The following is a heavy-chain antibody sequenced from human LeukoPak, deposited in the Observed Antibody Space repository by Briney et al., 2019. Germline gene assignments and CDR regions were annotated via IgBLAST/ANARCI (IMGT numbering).Heavy chain of an antibody. J-gene: IGHJ4*02. CDR3: ARCPRWAHFDY. Sequence: PGGSLRLSCAASGFIFSNYEMNWVRQAPGKGLEWVSYISSSGRAIYYADSVKGRFTVSRDNAKNSLYLQMNSLRAEDTAVYYCARCPRWAHFDYWGQGTLVTVSS. CDR1: GFIFSNYE. CDR2: ISSSGRAI. D-gene: IGHD4-23*01. V-gene: IGHV3-48*03.